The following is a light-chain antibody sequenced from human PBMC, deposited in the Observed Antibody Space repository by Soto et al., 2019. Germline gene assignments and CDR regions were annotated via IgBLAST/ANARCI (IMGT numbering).Light chain of an antibody. J-gene: IGLJ3*02. CDR2: EVS. CDR3: SSYTSSSTWV. CDR1: SSDVGGYNY. Sequence: QSVLTQPASVSGSPGQSITISCTGTSSDVGGYNYVSWYQQHPGKAPKLMIYEVSNRPSGVSNRFSGSKSGNTAFLTISGLQAEDEADYYCSSYTSSSTWVFGGGTKVTVL. V-gene: IGLV2-14*01.